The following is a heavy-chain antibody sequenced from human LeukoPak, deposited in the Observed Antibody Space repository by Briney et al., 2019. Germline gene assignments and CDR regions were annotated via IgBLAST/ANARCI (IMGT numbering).Heavy chain of an antibody. Sequence: GGSLRLSCAASGFTFTTYWMHWVRQAAGKGLVWVSRINGDGRSSSYADSVKGRFTISRDNARNTLYLQMNSLRAEDTALYYCARTSPSSHFDFWGQGTLVTVSS. CDR2: INGDGRSS. CDR3: ARTSPSSHFDF. V-gene: IGHV3-74*01. J-gene: IGHJ4*02. D-gene: IGHD6-6*01. CDR1: GFTFTTYW.